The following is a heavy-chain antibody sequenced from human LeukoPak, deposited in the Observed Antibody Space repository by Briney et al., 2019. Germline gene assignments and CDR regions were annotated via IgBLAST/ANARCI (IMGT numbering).Heavy chain of an antibody. D-gene: IGHD2-2*01. CDR2: MNPKSGNA. V-gene: IGHV1-8*01. Sequence: ASVKVSSTASGYTLISHDINWVRQSPGQGLEWVGWMNPKSGNAGSAQKFRGRVSMTSDTSANTAYLEVRSLRSEDTAVYYCARTISGLDPQNWFDSWGQGTLVTVSS. CDR3: ARTISGLDPQNWFDS. J-gene: IGHJ5*01. CDR1: GYTLISHD.